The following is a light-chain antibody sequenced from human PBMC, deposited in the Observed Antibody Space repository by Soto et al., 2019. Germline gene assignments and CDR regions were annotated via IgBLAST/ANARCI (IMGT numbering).Light chain of an antibody. Sequence: DVQMTHSPSSLSASVGDRVTITYPASQSISIYLNWYQQKPGKAPKLLLYAASSLQSGVPSRFSGSGSGTDFTLTISSLQPEDFATYYCQQSYSTPPITFGQGTRLEIK. CDR3: QQSYSTPPIT. J-gene: IGKJ5*01. CDR1: QSISIY. V-gene: IGKV1-39*01. CDR2: AAS.